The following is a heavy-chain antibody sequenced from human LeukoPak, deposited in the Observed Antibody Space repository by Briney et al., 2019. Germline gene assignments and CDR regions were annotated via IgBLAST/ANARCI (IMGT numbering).Heavy chain of an antibody. J-gene: IGHJ3*02. D-gene: IGHD2-2*01. Sequence: SETLSLTCTVSGGSISNNYWSWFRQPPGKGLEWIGYIYYSGSTNYNPSLKSRVTISVDTSKNQFSLKLSSVTAADTAVYYCARDIPARDAFDIWGQGTMVTVSS. CDR3: ARDIPARDAFDI. CDR1: GGSISNNY. V-gene: IGHV4-59*01. CDR2: IYYSGST.